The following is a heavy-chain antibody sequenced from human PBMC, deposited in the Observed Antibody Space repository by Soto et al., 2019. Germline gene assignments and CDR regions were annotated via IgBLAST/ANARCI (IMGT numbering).Heavy chain of an antibody. J-gene: IGHJ5*02. CDR3: ARDLGYCRSGTCYREWFDP. CDR1: GYTFTTHG. D-gene: IGHD2-15*01. V-gene: IGHV1-18*01. CDR2: VRGDNGHT. Sequence: QVQLVQSGAEVKKPGASVKVSCKASGYTFTTHGISWVRQVPGQGLEWMGWVRGDNGHTNYAQSLQGRVTMTTDTSTNRAYRELRSLRSEDTAVYYCARDLGYCRSGTCYREWFDPWGQGNLVTFSS.